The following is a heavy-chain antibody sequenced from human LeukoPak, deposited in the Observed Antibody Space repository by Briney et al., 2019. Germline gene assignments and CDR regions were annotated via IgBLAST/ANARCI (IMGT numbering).Heavy chain of an antibody. D-gene: IGHD2-2*01. V-gene: IGHV3-33*01. Sequence: GGSLRLSCAASGFTFSSYGMRWVRQAPGKGLEWVAVIWYDGSNKYYADSVKGRFTISRDNSKNTLYLQMNSLRAEDTAVYYCARGYCSSTSCFDAFDIWGQGTMVTVSS. CDR1: GFTFSSYG. J-gene: IGHJ3*02. CDR3: ARGYCSSTSCFDAFDI. CDR2: IWYDGSNK.